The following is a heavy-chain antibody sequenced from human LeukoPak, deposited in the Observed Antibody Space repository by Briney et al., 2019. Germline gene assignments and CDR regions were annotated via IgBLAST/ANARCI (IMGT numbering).Heavy chain of an antibody. Sequence: GGSLRLSCAASGFTFSSYAMHWVRQAPGMGLEWVAVISYDGSNKYYADSVKGRFTISRDNSKNTLYLQMNSLRAEDTAVYYCARVLWDSSGNWFDPWGQGTLVTVSS. J-gene: IGHJ5*02. CDR3: ARVLWDSSGNWFDP. V-gene: IGHV3-30*04. CDR2: ISYDGSNK. D-gene: IGHD3-22*01. CDR1: GFTFSSYA.